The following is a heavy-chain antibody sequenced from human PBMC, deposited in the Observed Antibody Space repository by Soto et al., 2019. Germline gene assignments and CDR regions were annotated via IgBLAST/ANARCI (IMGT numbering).Heavy chain of an antibody. D-gene: IGHD3-10*01. V-gene: IGHV1-46*03. Sequence: QVQLVQSGAEVKKPGASVKVSCKASGYTFTSYYMHWVRQAPGQGLEWMGIINPSGGSTSYAQKFQGRVTMTRDTSKSTVYMELSSLRSEDTAVYYCARDYYGSGSYGGTDWYFDLWGRGTLVTVSS. CDR1: GYTFTSYY. J-gene: IGHJ2*01. CDR3: ARDYYGSGSYGGTDWYFDL. CDR2: INPSGGST.